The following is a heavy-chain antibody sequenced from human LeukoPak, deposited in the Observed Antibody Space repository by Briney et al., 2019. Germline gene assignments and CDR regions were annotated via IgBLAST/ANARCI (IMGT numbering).Heavy chain of an antibody. V-gene: IGHV3-30*18. D-gene: IGHD2-21*02. CDR1: GFTFSSYG. CDR2: ISYDGSNK. CDR3: AKDRAAYCGGDCYLFDY. Sequence: GGSLRLSCAASGFTFSSYGMHWVRQAPGKGLEGVAVISYDGSNKYYADSVKGRFTISRDNSKNTLYLQMNSLRAVDTAVYYCAKDRAAYCGGDCYLFDYWGQGTLVTVSS. J-gene: IGHJ4*02.